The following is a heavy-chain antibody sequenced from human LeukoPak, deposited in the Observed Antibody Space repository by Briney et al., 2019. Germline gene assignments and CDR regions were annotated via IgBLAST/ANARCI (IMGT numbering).Heavy chain of an antibody. CDR1: GYTLTELS. D-gene: IGHD4-17*01. V-gene: IGHV1-24*01. CDR2: FDPEDGET. Sequence: ASVKVSCKVSGYTLTELSMHWVRQAPGKGLEWMGGFDPEDGETIYAQKFQGRVTMTEDTSTDTAYMELSSLRSEDTAVYYCARNYGDYGGEDYWGQGTLVTVSS. CDR3: ARNYGDYGGEDY. J-gene: IGHJ4*02.